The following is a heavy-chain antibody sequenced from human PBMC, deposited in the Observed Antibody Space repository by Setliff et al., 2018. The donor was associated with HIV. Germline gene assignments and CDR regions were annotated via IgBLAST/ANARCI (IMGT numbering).Heavy chain of an antibody. J-gene: IGHJ6*04. V-gene: IGHV1-69*13. CDR1: GDTFNSHA. CDR3: ARDSRDIVVVIAPEPEPYYYYGMDV. Sequence: GASVKVSCKASGDTFNSHAISWARQAPGQGLEWMGGIIPIFGTPNYAQKFKGRLTITADESTSTVYMELSSLRSEDTAVYYCARDSRDIVVVIAPEPEPYYYYGMDVWGEGTTVTVSS. D-gene: IGHD2-15*01. CDR2: IIPIFGTP.